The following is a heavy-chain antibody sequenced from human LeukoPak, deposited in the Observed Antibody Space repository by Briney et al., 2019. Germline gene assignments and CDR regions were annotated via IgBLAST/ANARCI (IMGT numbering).Heavy chain of an antibody. V-gene: IGHV3-30*18. J-gene: IGHJ4*02. D-gene: IGHD6-19*01. CDR1: GLTFSSYG. Sequence: GGSLRLSCAASGLTFSSYGMHWVRQAPGKGLEWVAVISYDGSNKYYADSVKGRFTISRDNSKNTLYLQMNSLRAEDTAVYYCAKDPSVSEQWLGWEFGYWGQGTLVTVSS. CDR2: ISYDGSNK. CDR3: AKDPSVSEQWLGWEFGY.